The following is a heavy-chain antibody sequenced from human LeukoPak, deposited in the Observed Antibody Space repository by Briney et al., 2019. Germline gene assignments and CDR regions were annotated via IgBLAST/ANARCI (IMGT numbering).Heavy chain of an antibody. CDR2: FDPEDGET. CDR1: GYTLTELS. CDR3: ATGLVRGVPLDY. J-gene: IGHJ4*02. D-gene: IGHD3-10*01. V-gene: IGHV1-24*01. Sequence: ASVTVSCTVSGYTLTELSMHWVRQAPGKGLEWMGGFDPEDGETIYAQKFQGRVTMTEDTSTDTAYMELSSLRSEDTAVYYCATGLVRGVPLDYWGQGTLVTVSS.